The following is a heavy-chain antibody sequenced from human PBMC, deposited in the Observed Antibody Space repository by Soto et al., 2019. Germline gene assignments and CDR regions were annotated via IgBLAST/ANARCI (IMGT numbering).Heavy chain of an antibody. J-gene: IGHJ3*02. D-gene: IGHD3-10*01. CDR2: INPNSGGT. CDR1: GYTFTGYY. V-gene: IGHV1-2*04. Sequence: QVQLVQSGAEVKKPGASVKVSCKASGYTFTGYYMHWVRQAPGQGLELMGWINPNSGGTNYAQKFQGWVTMTRDTSISTAYMELSRLRSDDTAVYYCARAKSLYGSGSLTDAFDIWGQGTMVTVSS. CDR3: ARAKSLYGSGSLTDAFDI.